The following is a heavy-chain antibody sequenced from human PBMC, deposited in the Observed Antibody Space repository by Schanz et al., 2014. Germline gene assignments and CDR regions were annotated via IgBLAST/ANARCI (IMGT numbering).Heavy chain of an antibody. J-gene: IGHJ4*02. D-gene: IGHD3-10*01. CDR2: IKKDGSEK. CDR1: AFTFSDYW. V-gene: IGHV3-7*01. Sequence: VQLVESGGGLVQPGGSLRLSCAASAFTFSDYWMTWVRQAPGKGLEWVGNIKKDGSEKYYADSVKGRFTISRDNSKNSVYLQMNSLRAEDTAVYYCAVLGGFGELPLDYRGQGTLVTVSS. CDR3: AVLGGFGELPLDY.